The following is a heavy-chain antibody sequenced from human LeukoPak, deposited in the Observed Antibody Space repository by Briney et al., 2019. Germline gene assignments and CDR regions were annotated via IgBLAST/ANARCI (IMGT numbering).Heavy chain of an antibody. D-gene: IGHD3-9*01. V-gene: IGHV4-34*01. J-gene: IGHJ4*02. CDR2: INHSGGT. Sequence: PSETLSLTCAVYGGSFSGYYWSWIRQPPGKGLEWIGEINHSGGTNYNPSLKSRVTISVDTSKNQFSLKLSSVTAADTAVYYCAPLGEYYDILTGYPTPVWGQGTLVTVSS. CDR3: APLGEYYDILTGYPTPV. CDR1: GGSFSGYY.